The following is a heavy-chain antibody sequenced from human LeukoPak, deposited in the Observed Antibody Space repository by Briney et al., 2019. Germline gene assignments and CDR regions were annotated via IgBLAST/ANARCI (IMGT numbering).Heavy chain of an antibody. J-gene: IGHJ4*02. CDR2: ISGSGGSI. V-gene: IGHV3-23*01. CDR3: AKDNSPKVYCSGGSCYSDY. CDR1: GFTFSSYW. Sequence: GGSLRLSCAASGFTFSSYWMHWVRQVPGKGLEWVSGISGSGGSIYYADSVKGRFTISRDNSKNTLYLQMNSLRAEDTAVYYCAKDNSPKVYCSGGSCYSDYWGQGTLVTVSS. D-gene: IGHD2-15*01.